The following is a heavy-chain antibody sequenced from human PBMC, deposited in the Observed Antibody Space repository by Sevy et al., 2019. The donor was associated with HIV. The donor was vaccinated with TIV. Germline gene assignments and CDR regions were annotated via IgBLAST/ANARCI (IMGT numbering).Heavy chain of an antibody. Sequence: GGSLRLSCAASGFSVSSHAMHWVRQAPGKGLEWVALLSYDGGAQYYADSVKGRFSISRDNSKNILYLQMNSLRPADTALYYGTMDAGYSVGWYPSNYWGQGTLVTVSS. V-gene: IGHV3-30*04. J-gene: IGHJ4*02. CDR2: LSYDGGAQ. D-gene: IGHD6-19*01. CDR1: GFSVSSHA. CDR3: TMDAGYSVGWYPSNY.